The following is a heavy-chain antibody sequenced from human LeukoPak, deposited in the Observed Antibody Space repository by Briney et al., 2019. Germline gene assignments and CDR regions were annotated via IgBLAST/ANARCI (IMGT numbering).Heavy chain of an antibody. J-gene: IGHJ4*02. Sequence: GASVKVSCKASGYTFTSYGISWVRQAPGQGLEWMGWISAYSGNTNYAQKLQGRVTMTTDTSTSTAYMELRSLRSDDTAVYYCARDGITMIVVVTTPFDYWGQGTLVTVSS. CDR2: ISAYSGNT. V-gene: IGHV1-18*01. CDR1: GYTFTSYG. CDR3: ARDGITMIVVVTTPFDY. D-gene: IGHD3-22*01.